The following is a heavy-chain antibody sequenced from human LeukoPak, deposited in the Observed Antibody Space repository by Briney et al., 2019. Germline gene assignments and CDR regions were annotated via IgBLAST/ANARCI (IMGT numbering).Heavy chain of an antibody. V-gene: IGHV3-23*01. CDR3: AKSSYYDSSGFYREYYFDY. D-gene: IGHD3-22*01. CDR1: RFTFNNYA. CDR2: ISGSGGST. Sequence: TGGSLRLSCAASRFTFNNYAMSWVRQAPGKGLEWVSVISGSGGSTYYADSVKGRFTISRDNSKNTLYLQMNSLRAGDTAIYYCAKSSYYDSSGFYREYYFDYWGQGTLVPVSS. J-gene: IGHJ4*02.